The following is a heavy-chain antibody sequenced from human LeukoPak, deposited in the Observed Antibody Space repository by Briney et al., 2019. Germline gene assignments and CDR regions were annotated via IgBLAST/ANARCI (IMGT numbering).Heavy chain of an antibody. Sequence: GGSLRLSCAASGISFRSYGMHWVRRAPGKGLEWVTFIWYDASNKYYAESVKGRFTISRDNSRNTVFLQMNSLRAEDTAIYYCATDISTHYFGSWGQGTLVTVSS. J-gene: IGHJ4*02. CDR2: IWYDASNK. D-gene: IGHD3-9*01. V-gene: IGHV3-30*02. CDR3: ATDISTHYFGS. CDR1: GISFRSYG.